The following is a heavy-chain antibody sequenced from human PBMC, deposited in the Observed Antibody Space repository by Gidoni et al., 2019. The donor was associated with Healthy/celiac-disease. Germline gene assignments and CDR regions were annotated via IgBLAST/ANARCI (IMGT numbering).Heavy chain of an antibody. J-gene: IGHJ4*02. CDR3: AKDLGGDWAAGIAAAGVFDY. Sequence: QVQLVESGGGVVQPGRSLRLSCAASGFTFSSYGMHWVRQAPGKGREWVAVISYDGSNKYYADSVKGRFTISRDNSKNTLYLQMNSLRAEDTAVYYCAKDLGGDWAAGIAAAGVFDYWGQGTLVTVSS. CDR2: ISYDGSNK. V-gene: IGHV3-30*18. CDR1: GFTFSSYG. D-gene: IGHD6-13*01.